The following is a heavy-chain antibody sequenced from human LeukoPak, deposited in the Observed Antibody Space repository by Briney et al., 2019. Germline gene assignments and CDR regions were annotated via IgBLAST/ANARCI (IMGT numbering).Heavy chain of an antibody. J-gene: IGHJ4*02. Sequence: GGSLRLSCAASGFIFSSYGMHWVRQAPGKGLEWVAFIRYDGSNKYYADSVKGRFTISRDNSKNTLYLQMNSLRAEDTAVYYCRYYGSGSYYTLDYWGQGTLVTVSS. CDR2: IRYDGSNK. CDR3: RYYGSGSYYTLDY. D-gene: IGHD3-10*01. CDR1: GFIFSSYG. V-gene: IGHV3-30*02.